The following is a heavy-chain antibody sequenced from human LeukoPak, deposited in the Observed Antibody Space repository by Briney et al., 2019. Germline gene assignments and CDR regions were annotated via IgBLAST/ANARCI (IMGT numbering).Heavy chain of an antibody. J-gene: IGHJ6*02. CDR2: ISSSGSTI. CDR3: ARYCSGGSCFKVRPWDYYYGMDV. CDR1: GFTFSDYY. D-gene: IGHD2-15*01. V-gene: IGHV3-11*01. Sequence: PGGSLRLSCAASGFTFSDYYMSWIRQAPGKGLEWVSYISSSGSTIYYADSVKGRFTISRDNAKNSLYLQMNSLRAEDTAVYYCARYCSGGSCFKVRPWDYYYGMDVWGQGTTVTVSS.